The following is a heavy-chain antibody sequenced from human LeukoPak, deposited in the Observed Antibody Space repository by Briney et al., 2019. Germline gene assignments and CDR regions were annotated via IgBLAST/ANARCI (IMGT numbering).Heavy chain of an antibody. J-gene: IGHJ4*02. Sequence: ASVKVSCKASGYTFTTYGISWVRQAPGQGLEWMGWISAYRGITNDAPNLQGRVTMTTDTSTSTAYTGLRSLTSDDTAVYYCARDTGGKYRLPLDFEYWGQGTLVTVSP. CDR3: ARDTGGKYRLPLDFEY. D-gene: IGHD2-8*02. CDR1: GYTFTTYG. V-gene: IGHV1-18*01. CDR2: ISAYRGIT.